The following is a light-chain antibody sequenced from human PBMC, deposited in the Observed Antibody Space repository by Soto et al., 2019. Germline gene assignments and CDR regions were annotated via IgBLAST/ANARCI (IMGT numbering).Light chain of an antibody. CDR2: VAS. J-gene: IGKJ1*01. Sequence: IQLTKSPSFLSASVGDRVTITCLASQGISSNLAWYQQKPGQAPKLLINVASTSQSGVPSRFSGSASGTDFTLTISSLQPEDFATYYCLQDYNYPRAFGQGAKVDIK. V-gene: IGKV1-6*01. CDR1: QGISSN. CDR3: LQDYNYPRA.